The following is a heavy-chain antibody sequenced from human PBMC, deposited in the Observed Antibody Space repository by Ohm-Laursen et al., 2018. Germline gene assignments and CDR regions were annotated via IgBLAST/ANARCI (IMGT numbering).Heavy chain of an antibody. V-gene: IGHV3-21*01. D-gene: IGHD3-22*01. CDR2: ISGSSNFI. CDR1: GFTFSSYW. J-gene: IGHJ4*02. CDR3: ARGLYSYDSSGYPAL. Sequence: SLRLSCAASGFTFSSYWMSWVRQAPGQGLECVSSISGSSNFIYYADSVKGRFTISRDNAKNSLYLQMNSLRAEDTAVYYCARGLYSYDSSGYPALWGQGTLVTVSS.